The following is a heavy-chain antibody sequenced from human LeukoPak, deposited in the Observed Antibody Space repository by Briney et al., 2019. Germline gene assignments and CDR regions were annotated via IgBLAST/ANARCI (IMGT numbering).Heavy chain of an antibody. CDR2: INHSGST. CDR3: ARAGTSGYCSSTSCYFGLFDY. CDR1: GRSFSGYY. V-gene: IGHV4-34*01. J-gene: IGHJ4*02. D-gene: IGHD2-2*03. Sequence: SETLSLTCAVYGRSFSGYYWSWIRQPPGKGLEWIGEINHSGSTNYNPSLKSRVTISVDTSKNQFSLKLSSVTAADTAVYYCARAGTSGYCSSTSCYFGLFDYWGQGTLVTVSS.